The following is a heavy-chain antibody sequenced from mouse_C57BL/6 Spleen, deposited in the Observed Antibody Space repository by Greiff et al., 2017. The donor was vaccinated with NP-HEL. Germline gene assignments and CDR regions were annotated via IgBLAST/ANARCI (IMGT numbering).Heavy chain of an antibody. CDR3: AITTVVAFDY. CDR2: INPNNGGT. V-gene: IGHV1-26*01. J-gene: IGHJ2*01. Sequence: VKQSHGKSLEWIGDINPNNGGTSYNQKFKGKATLTVDKSSSTAYMELRSLTSEDSAVYYCAITTVVAFDYWGQGTTLTVSS. D-gene: IGHD1-1*01.